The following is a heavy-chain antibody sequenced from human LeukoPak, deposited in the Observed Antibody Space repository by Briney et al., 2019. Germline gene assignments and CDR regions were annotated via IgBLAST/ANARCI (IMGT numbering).Heavy chain of an antibody. CDR1: GFTFSTYT. V-gene: IGHV3-48*01. CDR2: ISSSSSTI. D-gene: IGHD3-10*02. Sequence: GGSLRLSCAASGFTFSTYTMNWVRQAPGKGLEWVSYISSSSSTIYYADSVKGRFTISRDNAKNSLYLQMNSLRAEDTAVYYCAELGITMIGGVWGKGTTVTISS. J-gene: IGHJ6*04. CDR3: AELGITMIGGV.